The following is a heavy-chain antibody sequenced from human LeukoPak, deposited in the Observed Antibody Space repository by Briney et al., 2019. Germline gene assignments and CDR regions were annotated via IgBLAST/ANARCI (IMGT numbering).Heavy chain of an antibody. V-gene: IGHV4-39*01. CDR1: GVSISSYY. CDR3: ARPLGGGSYRYNHYFDY. D-gene: IGHD3-16*02. CDR2: IYYSGST. J-gene: IGHJ4*02. Sequence: SETLSLTCTVSGVSISSYYWSWIRQPPGKGLEWLGSIYYSGSTYYNPSLKSRVTISVDTSKNQFSLKLSSVTAADTAVYYCARPLGGGSYRYNHYFDYWGQGTLVTVSS.